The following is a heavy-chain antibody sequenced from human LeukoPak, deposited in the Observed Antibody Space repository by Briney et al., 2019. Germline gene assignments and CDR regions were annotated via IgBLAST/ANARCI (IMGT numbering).Heavy chain of an antibody. CDR1: GGSISSGSYY. V-gene: IGHV4-61*02. CDR2: IYTSGST. J-gene: IGHJ4*02. Sequence: SETLSLTCTVSGGSISSGSYYWSWIRQPAGKGLEWIGRIYTSGSTNYNPSLKSRVTISVDTSKNQFSLKLSSVTAADTAVYYCARVSAYGDYRGSFDYWGQGTLVTVSS. D-gene: IGHD4-17*01. CDR3: ARVSAYGDYRGSFDY.